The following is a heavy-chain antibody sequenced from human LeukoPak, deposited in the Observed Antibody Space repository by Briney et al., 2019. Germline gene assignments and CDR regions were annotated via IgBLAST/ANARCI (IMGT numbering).Heavy chain of an antibody. CDR3: ATGYSYGPGAFDI. D-gene: IGHD5-18*01. CDR1: GYTLTELS. Sequence: ASVKVSCKVSGYTLTELSMHWVRQAPGKGLEWMGGFDPEDGETIYAQKFQGRVTMTEDTSTDTAYMELGSLRSEDTAVYYCATGYSYGPGAFDIWGQGTMVTVSS. V-gene: IGHV1-24*01. J-gene: IGHJ3*02. CDR2: FDPEDGET.